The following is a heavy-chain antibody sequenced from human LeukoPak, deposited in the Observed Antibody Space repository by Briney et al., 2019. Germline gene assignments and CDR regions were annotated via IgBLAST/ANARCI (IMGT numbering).Heavy chain of an antibody. D-gene: IGHD3-10*01. V-gene: IGHV3-30-3*01. CDR3: ARGSWRLVRGAASFES. CDR2: VSYDGSNK. Sequence: GGSLRLSCAASGFTLSSYAMHWVRQAAGKGLEWVAVVSYDGSNKYYADSVEGRFTISRDNSKNTLYLQMNSLRAEDTAVYYCARGSWRLVRGAASFESWGQGTLVTVSS. J-gene: IGHJ4*02. CDR1: GFTLSSYA.